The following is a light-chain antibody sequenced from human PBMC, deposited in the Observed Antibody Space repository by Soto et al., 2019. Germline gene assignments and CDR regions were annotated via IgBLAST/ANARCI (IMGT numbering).Light chain of an antibody. CDR1: QSVRSNY. J-gene: IGKJ2*03. CDR2: DAS. Sequence: EIVLTQSPVTLSLSPGERATLSCRASQSVRSNYLAWYQQQPGQAPRLLIYDASSRATGIPDRFSGSGSGTDFTLTISRLEPEDFAVYFCQQYGSSPPYSFGQGTKVGIK. CDR3: QQYGSSPPYS. V-gene: IGKV3-20*01.